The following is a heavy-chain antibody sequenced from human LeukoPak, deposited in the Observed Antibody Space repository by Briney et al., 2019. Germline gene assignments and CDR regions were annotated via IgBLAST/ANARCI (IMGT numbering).Heavy chain of an antibody. V-gene: IGHV3-33*01. J-gene: IGHJ4*02. CDR1: GFTFSSYD. CDR3: ARDRYYYDSSGYATYFDY. D-gene: IGHD3-22*01. Sequence: GGSLRLSCAASGFTFSSYDMHWVRQAPGKGLEWVAFIWSDGTNKYYADSVKGRFTISRDNSRNTLFLQMNSLRAEDTAVYYCARDRYYYDSSGYATYFDYWGQGTLVTVSS. CDR2: IWSDGTNK.